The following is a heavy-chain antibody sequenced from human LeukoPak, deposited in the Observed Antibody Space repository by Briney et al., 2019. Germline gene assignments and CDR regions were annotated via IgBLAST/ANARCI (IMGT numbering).Heavy chain of an antibody. CDR1: GFTFSSYA. Sequence: GSLKLSFAASGFTFSSYAMHWVRQAPGKGLEWVAVISYDGSNKYYADSVKGRFTISRANSKNTLYLQMNSLRAEATAVYYCARDRGRDGYNENANWFDPWGQGTLVTVSS. V-gene: IGHV3-30-3*01. J-gene: IGHJ5*02. D-gene: IGHD5-24*01. CDR3: ARDRGRDGYNENANWFDP. CDR2: ISYDGSNK.